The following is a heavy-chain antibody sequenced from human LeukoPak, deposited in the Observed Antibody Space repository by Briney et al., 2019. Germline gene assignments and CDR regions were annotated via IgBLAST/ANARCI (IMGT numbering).Heavy chain of an antibody. Sequence: SETLSLTCTVYPGSFSAHYWSWIRQPPGKGLEWIGEINHSGGTNYNPSLKSRVTISLDTSKNQFSLKLSSVTAADTAIYYCARGLKLTVTNVLEFDYWGQGSLVTVSP. D-gene: IGHD4-17*01. V-gene: IGHV4-34*01. CDR3: ARGLKLTVTNVLEFDY. J-gene: IGHJ4*02. CDR2: INHSGGT. CDR1: PGSFSAHY.